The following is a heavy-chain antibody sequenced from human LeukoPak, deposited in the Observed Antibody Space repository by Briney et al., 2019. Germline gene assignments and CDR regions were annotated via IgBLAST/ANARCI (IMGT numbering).Heavy chain of an antibody. CDR1: GYSFTSYW. Sequence: GESLKISCKGSGYSFTSYWIGWVRQMPGKRLEWMGIIYPCDSDTRYSPSFQGPVTISADKSISTAYLQWSSLKASDNAMYYCARRCAHDAFDIWGQGTMVTVSS. D-gene: IGHD4/OR15-4a*01. CDR3: ARRCAHDAFDI. V-gene: IGHV5-51*01. CDR2: IYPCDSDT. J-gene: IGHJ3*02.